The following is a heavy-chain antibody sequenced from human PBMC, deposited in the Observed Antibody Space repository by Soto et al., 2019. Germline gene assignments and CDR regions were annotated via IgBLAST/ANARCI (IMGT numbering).Heavy chain of an antibody. Sequence: QVQLVQSGAEVRKPGSSVKVSCKASGGTFSRHAISWVRQAPGQGLEWMGGIIPIFGTANHAQKFQGRVTIIADESTSTVYMELSSLRSEDTAMYYCARDFSDCSSTSCYTGEDPWGQGTLVTVSS. CDR2: IIPIFGTA. J-gene: IGHJ5*02. CDR3: ARDFSDCSSTSCYTGEDP. CDR1: GGTFSRHA. D-gene: IGHD2-2*02. V-gene: IGHV1-69*01.